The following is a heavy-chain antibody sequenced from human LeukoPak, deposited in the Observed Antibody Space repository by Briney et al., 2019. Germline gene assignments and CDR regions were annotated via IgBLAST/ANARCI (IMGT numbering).Heavy chain of an antibody. Sequence: GGSLRLSCAASGFTFSSYWMHWVRQAPGKGLVWLPRINNGGSSTGYADSVKGRFTTSRDNAKNTLYLQMNSLRAEDTAVYYCARCSYSGGSCPDYWGQGTLVTVSS. CDR2: INNGGSST. CDR1: GFTFSSYW. CDR3: ARCSYSGGSCPDY. V-gene: IGHV3-74*01. J-gene: IGHJ4*02. D-gene: IGHD2-15*01.